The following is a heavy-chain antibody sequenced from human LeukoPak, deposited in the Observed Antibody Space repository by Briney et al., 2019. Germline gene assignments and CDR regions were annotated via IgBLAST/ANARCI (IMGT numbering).Heavy chain of an antibody. CDR1: GCTFRNYG. CDR3: ARDNPYYYLY. V-gene: IGHV1-18*01. D-gene: IGHD3-22*01. Sequence: ASVKVSCKASGCTFRNYGISWVRQAPRQGLEWMGWISAYNGDTKYSQKFQGRVTMTTDSSTSTAYMELRSLTSDDTAVFYCARDNPYYYLYWGQGTLVTVSS. CDR2: ISAYNGDT. J-gene: IGHJ4*02.